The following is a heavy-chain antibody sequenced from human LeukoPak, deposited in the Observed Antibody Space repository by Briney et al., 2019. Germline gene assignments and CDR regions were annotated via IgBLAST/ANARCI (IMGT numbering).Heavy chain of an antibody. CDR3: ARGGPRYYDFWSGKLQIYYFDY. V-gene: IGHV1-2*02. J-gene: IGHJ4*02. D-gene: IGHD3-3*01. CDR2: INPNSGGT. CDR1: GYTFTGYY. Sequence: GASVKVSCKASGYTFTGYYMHWVRQAPGQGLEWMGWINPNSGGTNYAQKFQGRVTMTRDTSISTAYMELSRLRSDDTAVYYCARGGPRYYDFWSGKLQIYYFDYWGQGTLVTVSS.